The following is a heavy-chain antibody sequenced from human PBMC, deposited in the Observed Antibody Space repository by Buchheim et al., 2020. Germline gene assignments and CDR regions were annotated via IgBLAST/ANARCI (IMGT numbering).Heavy chain of an antibody. D-gene: IGHD4-17*01. Sequence: QVQLVESGGGVVQPGRSLRLSCAASGFNFSNYAMHWVRQAPGKGLEWVAVIWYDGSNKYYADSVKGRFTISRDNSKNTLYLQMNSLRAEDTAVYYCARGNYGDYGYYYYGMDVWGQGTT. CDR1: GFNFSNYA. J-gene: IGHJ6*02. V-gene: IGHV3-33*01. CDR3: ARGNYGDYGYYYYGMDV. CDR2: IWYDGSNK.